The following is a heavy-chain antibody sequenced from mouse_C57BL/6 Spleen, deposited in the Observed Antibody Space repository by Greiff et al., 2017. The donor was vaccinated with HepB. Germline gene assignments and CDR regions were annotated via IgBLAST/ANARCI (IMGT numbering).Heavy chain of an antibody. CDR1: GFTFSSYA. J-gene: IGHJ2*01. Sequence: EVMLVESGGGLVKPGGSLKLSCAASGFTFSSYAMSWVRQTPEKRLEWVATISDGGSYTYYPDNVKGRFTISRDNAKNNLYLQMSHLKSEDTAMYYCARKRYDDYFDYWGQGTTLTVSS. CDR2: ISDGGSYT. V-gene: IGHV5-4*03. CDR3: ARKRYDDYFDY. D-gene: IGHD2-14*01.